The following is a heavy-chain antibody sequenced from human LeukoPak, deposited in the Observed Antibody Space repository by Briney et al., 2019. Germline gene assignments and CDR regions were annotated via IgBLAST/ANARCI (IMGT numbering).Heavy chain of an antibody. D-gene: IGHD2-15*01. CDR3: ARGPYLGYCSGGSCNQFDY. J-gene: IGHJ4*02. CDR1: GFTFSSYA. CDR2: ISGSGGST. V-gene: IGHV3-23*01. Sequence: GGSLRLSCAASGFTFSSYAMNWVRQAPGKGLEWVSAISGSGGSTYYADSVRGRFTISRDNSKNTLYLQMNSLRAEDTAVYYCARGPYLGYCSGGSCNQFDYRGQGTLVTVSS.